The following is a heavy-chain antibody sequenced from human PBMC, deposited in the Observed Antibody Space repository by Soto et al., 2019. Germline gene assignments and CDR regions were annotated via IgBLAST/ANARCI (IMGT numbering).Heavy chain of an antibody. CDR1: GFGFSSFA. J-gene: IGHJ4*02. D-gene: IGHD6-19*01. V-gene: IGHV3-23*01. CDR3: ASVNSGWFF. CDR2: LSASGTT. Sequence: PGGSLRLSCAASGFGFSSFAMSWVRQTPGQGLEWVSALSASGTTYYADSVRGRFIISRDNSKNTLFLQLNALRADDTAVYFCASVNSGWFFWGQGTLVTAPQ.